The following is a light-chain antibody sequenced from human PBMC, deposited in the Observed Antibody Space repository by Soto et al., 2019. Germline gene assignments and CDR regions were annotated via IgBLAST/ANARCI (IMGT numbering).Light chain of an antibody. J-gene: IGKJ4*01. Sequence: EIVLIQSPASLSLSAGERATLSCRASQSVSTYLAWYQHKAGQAPRLLIYDASNRASGVPARFSGSGSETDFTLTIDSLEPEDSAIYFCQERSKWPSLSVGGGTKVDIK. V-gene: IGKV3-11*01. CDR1: QSVSTY. CDR2: DAS. CDR3: QERSKWPSLS.